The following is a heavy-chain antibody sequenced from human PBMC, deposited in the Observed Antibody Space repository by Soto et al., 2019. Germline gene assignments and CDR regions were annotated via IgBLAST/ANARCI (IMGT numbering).Heavy chain of an antibody. CDR2: IYYSGKT. J-gene: IGHJ5*02. D-gene: IGHD6-13*01. V-gene: IGHV4-39*02. CDR3: ARERPDGSRLDP. CDR1: GGSISSSSYY. Sequence: SETLSLTCTVSGGSISSSSYYWGWIRQPPGKGLEWIGSIYYSGKTYYNPSLKSRVTISVDTSKNQFSLKLSSVTAADTAVYYCARERPDGSRLDPWGQGTLVTVSS.